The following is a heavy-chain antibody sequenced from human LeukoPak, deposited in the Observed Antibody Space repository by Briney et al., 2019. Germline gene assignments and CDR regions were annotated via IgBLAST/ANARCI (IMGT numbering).Heavy chain of an antibody. CDR2: ISSSSSYI. V-gene: IGHV3-21*01. J-gene: IGHJ4*02. Sequence: GGSLRLSCAASGFTFSNYRMNWVRQAPGKGLEWVSSISSSSSYIYYADSVKGRFTISRDNAKNSLYLQMNSLRAEDTAVYYCARAPDGYGCNARWGQGTLGTGSS. CDR1: GFTFSNYR. D-gene: IGHD5-24*01. CDR3: ARAPDGYGCNAR.